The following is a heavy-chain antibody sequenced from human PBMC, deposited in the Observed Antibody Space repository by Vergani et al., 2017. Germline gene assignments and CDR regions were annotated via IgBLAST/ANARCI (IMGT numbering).Heavy chain of an antibody. CDR3: AGDSISRITIFGVVDY. CDR2: IWYDGSKK. J-gene: IGHJ4*02. CDR1: GFTFSSYG. D-gene: IGHD3-3*01. Sequence: QVQLVESGGGVVQPGRSLRLSCAASGFTFSSYGMHWVRQAPGKGLEWVAVIWYDGSKKYYADSVKGRFTNTRDNSKNTLYLQMNSLRAEDTAVYYCAGDSISRITIFGVVDYWGQGTLVTVSS. V-gene: IGHV3-33*01.